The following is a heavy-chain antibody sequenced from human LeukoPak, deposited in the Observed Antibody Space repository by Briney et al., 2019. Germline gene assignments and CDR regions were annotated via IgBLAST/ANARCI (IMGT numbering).Heavy chain of an antibody. Sequence: GGSLRLSCAASGFTFSSYAMSWVRQAPGKGLEWVSAISGSGGSTYYADSVKGRFTISRDNSKNTLYLQMNSLRAEDTAVYYCAKDLGYDILTGYYKGVFDYWSQGTLVTVSS. J-gene: IGHJ4*02. V-gene: IGHV3-23*01. D-gene: IGHD3-9*01. CDR1: GFTFSSYA. CDR3: AKDLGYDILTGYYKGVFDY. CDR2: ISGSGGST.